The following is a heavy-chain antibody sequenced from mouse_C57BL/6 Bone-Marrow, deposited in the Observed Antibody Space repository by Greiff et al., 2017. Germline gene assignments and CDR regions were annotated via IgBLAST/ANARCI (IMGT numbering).Heavy chain of an antibody. CDR2: ISNGGGST. D-gene: IGHD1-1*01. CDR3: ARHPYYYGSSYGAMDY. V-gene: IGHV5-12*01. Sequence: EVQRVESGGGLVQPGGSLKLSCAASGFTFSDYYMYWVRQTPEKRLEWVAYISNGGGSTYYPDTVKGRFTISRVNAKNTLYLQMRRLKSEDTAMYYCARHPYYYGSSYGAMDYWGQGTSVTVSS. CDR1: GFTFSDYY. J-gene: IGHJ4*01.